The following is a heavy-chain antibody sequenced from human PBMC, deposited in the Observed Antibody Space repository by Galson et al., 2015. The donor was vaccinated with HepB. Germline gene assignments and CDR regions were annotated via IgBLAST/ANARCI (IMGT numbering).Heavy chain of an antibody. D-gene: IGHD5-12*01. Sequence: SLRLSCAASGFTFSSYWMSWVRQAPGKGLEWVANIKQDGSEKYYVDSVKGRFTISRDNAKNSLYLQMNSLRAEDTAVYYCARVYSGYDLYYYYGMDVWGPGTTVTVSS. CDR1: GFTFSSYW. CDR2: IKQDGSEK. CDR3: ARVYSGYDLYYYYGMDV. J-gene: IGHJ6*02. V-gene: IGHV3-7*03.